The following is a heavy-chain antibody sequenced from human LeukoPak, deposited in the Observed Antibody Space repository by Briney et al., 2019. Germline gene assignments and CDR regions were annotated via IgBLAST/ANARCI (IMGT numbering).Heavy chain of an antibody. CDR3: AKAPERDWNYDY. Sequence: GGSLRLSCAASGFTFSSYGMHWVRQAPGKGLEWVAFIRYDGSNKYYADSVKGRFTISRDNSKNTLYLQMNSLRAEDTAVYYCAKAPERDWNYDYWGQGTLVTVSS. CDR1: GFTFSSYG. D-gene: IGHD1-7*01. CDR2: IRYDGSNK. V-gene: IGHV3-30*02. J-gene: IGHJ4*02.